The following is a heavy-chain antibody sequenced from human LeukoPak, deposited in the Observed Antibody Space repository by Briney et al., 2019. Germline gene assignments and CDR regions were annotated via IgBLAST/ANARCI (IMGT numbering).Heavy chain of an antibody. D-gene: IGHD5-24*01. CDR2: IIPILGIA. J-gene: IGHJ4*02. Sequence: SVKVSCRASGGTFSSYAISWVRQAPGQGLEWMGRIIPILGIANYAQKFQGRVTITADKSTSTAYMELSSLRSEDTAVYYCARDLSYRDGYNLPFDYWGQGTLVTVSS. CDR1: GGTFSSYA. CDR3: ARDLSYRDGYNLPFDY. V-gene: IGHV1-69*04.